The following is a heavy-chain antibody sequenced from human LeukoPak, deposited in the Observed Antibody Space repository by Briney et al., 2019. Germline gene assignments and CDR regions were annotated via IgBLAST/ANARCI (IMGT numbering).Heavy chain of an antibody. CDR3: ARDQSQTWYGVPGDY. CDR2: INIVNGNP. V-gene: IGHV1-3*04. CDR1: GYTFTNNA. D-gene: IGHD1-14*01. Sequence: ASVKVSCKASGYTFTNNAMHWVRQAPGQGLEWMGWINIVNGNPQYSQKFHGRVTITRDTSASTVYMELSSLRSEDTAVYYCARDQSQTWYGVPGDYWGQGTLVTVSS. J-gene: IGHJ4*02.